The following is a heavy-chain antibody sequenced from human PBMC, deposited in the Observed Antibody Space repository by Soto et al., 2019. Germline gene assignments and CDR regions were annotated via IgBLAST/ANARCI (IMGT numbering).Heavy chain of an antibody. J-gene: IGHJ6*02. D-gene: IGHD2-15*01. CDR1: GFTFSSYA. Sequence: GGSLRLSCAASGFTFSSYAMSWVRQAPGKGLEWVSGISAGGGNTHYADSVKGRFTISRDNSGNTLYLQMNGLRAEDTAVYYCAKDRAPRGGTKGMDVWGQGTTVTVSS. V-gene: IGHV3-23*01. CDR2: ISAGGGNT. CDR3: AKDRAPRGGTKGMDV.